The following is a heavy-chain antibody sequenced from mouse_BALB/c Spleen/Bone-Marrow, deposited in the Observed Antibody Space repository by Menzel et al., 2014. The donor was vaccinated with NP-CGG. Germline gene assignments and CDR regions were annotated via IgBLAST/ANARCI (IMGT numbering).Heavy chain of an antibody. V-gene: IGHV5-9-3*01. J-gene: IGHJ2*01. D-gene: IGHD2-3*01. Sequence: EVKLVESGGILVKPGGSLKLSCAASGFTFSSYAMSWVRRTPEKRLEWVATIRSGGSYTYYPDSVKGRFTISRDGESSTLYLQMRSLRSEDTAMYYCARQGDGYYDYWGQGTTLTVSS. CDR1: GFTFSSYA. CDR3: ARQGDGYYDY. CDR2: IRSGGSYT.